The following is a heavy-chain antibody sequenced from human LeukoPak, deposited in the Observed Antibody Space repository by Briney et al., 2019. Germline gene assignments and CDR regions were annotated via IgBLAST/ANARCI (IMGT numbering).Heavy chain of an antibody. CDR3: ARGGITMVRGALAYYFDY. CDR1: GFTFSSYW. CDR2: IKQDGSEK. V-gene: IGHV3-7*04. Sequence: GGSLRLSCAASGFTFSSYWMSWARQAPGKGLEWVANIKQDGSEKYYVDSVKGRFTISRDNAKNSLYLQMNSLRAEDTAVYYCARGGITMVRGALAYYFDYWGQGTLVTVSS. J-gene: IGHJ4*02. D-gene: IGHD3-10*01.